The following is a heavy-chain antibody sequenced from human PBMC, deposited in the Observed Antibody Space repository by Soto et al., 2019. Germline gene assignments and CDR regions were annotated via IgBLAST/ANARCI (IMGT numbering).Heavy chain of an antibody. D-gene: IGHD3-22*01. CDR2: INHSGST. Sequence: SETLSLTCAVYGGSFSGYYWSWIRQPPGKGLEWIGEINHSGSTNYNPSLKSRVTISVDTSKNQFSLKLSSVTAADTAVYYCARGPKITLIVVVMRQYYGMAVWGQGTTVTVSS. CDR3: ARGPKITLIVVVMRQYYGMAV. V-gene: IGHV4-34*01. J-gene: IGHJ6*02. CDR1: GGSFSGYY.